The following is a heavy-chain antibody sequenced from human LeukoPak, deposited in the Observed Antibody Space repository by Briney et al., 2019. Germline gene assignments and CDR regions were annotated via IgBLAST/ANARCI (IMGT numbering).Heavy chain of an antibody. CDR2: IIPILGIA. Sequence: ASVKVSCKASGGTFGSYAISWVRQAPGQGLEWMGRIIPILGIANYAQKFQGRVTITADKSTSTAYMELSSLRSEDTAVYYCARADDYGGKGWFDPWGQGTLVTVSS. V-gene: IGHV1-69*04. J-gene: IGHJ5*02. CDR3: ARADDYGGKGWFDP. D-gene: IGHD4-23*01. CDR1: GGTFGSYA.